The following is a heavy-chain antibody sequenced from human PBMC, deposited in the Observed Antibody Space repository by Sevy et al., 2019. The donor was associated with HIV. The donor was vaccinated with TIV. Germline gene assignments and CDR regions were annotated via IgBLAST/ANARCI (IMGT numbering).Heavy chain of an antibody. CDR3: AKRLVQSGRSGGGANYGMDV. D-gene: IGHD2-8*02. CDR1: GFPFSSYA. V-gene: IGHV3-23*01. CDR2: LIGGGSRT. Sequence: GGSLRLSCAASGFPFSSYAMSWVRQAPGKGLEWVSTLIGGGSRTYYADSVTGRFIISRDNPRNTLYLQMNSLRAEDTAIYYCAKRLVQSGRSGGGANYGMDVCGRGTTVTVSS. J-gene: IGHJ6*02.